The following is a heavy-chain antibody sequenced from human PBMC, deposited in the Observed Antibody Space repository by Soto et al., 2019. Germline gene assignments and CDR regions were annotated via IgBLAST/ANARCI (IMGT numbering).Heavy chain of an antibody. D-gene: IGHD3-10*01. Sequence: SETLSLTCTVSGGSISSSSYYWGWIRQPPGKGLEWIGSIYYSGSTYYNPSLKSRVTITVDTAKNQFSLNLRSVTAADTAMYFCARRERYYGSPGWFDPWGPGTLVTVSS. CDR3: ARRERYYGSPGWFDP. V-gene: IGHV4-39*01. J-gene: IGHJ5*02. CDR1: GGSISSSSYY. CDR2: IYYSGST.